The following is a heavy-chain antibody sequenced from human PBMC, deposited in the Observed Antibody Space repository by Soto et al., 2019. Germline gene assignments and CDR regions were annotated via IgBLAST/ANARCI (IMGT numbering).Heavy chain of an antibody. CDR1: GGSISSYY. D-gene: IGHD3-16*01. CDR3: ARAWGEAFDY. Sequence: SETLSLTCTVSGGSISSYYWSWIRQPPGKGLEWIGYIYYSGSTNYNPSLKSRVAISVDTSKNQFSLKLSSVTAADTAVYYCARAWGEAFDYWGQGTLVTVSS. V-gene: IGHV4-59*01. CDR2: IYYSGST. J-gene: IGHJ4*02.